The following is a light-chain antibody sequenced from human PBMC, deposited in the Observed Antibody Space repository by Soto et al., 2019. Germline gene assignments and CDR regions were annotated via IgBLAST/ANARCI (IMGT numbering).Light chain of an antibody. J-gene: IGLJ1*01. V-gene: IGLV2-18*01. CDR2: EVH. Sequence: QSALTQPPSVSGSPGQSFTISCTGISSDVGRYNLVSWYQQPPGTAPRLLIYEVHNRPSGVPDRFSGSKSANTASLTISGLQAEDEADYYCSLYTSSSTFVFGTGTKVTV. CDR3: SLYTSSSTFV. CDR1: SSDVGRYNL.